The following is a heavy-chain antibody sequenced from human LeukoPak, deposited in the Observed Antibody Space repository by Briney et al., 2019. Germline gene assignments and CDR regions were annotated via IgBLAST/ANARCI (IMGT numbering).Heavy chain of an antibody. CDR2: INPSGGST. Sequence: ASVRVSCKAPGYTFTSYYMHWVRQAPGQGREWRGLINPSGGSTSYAQKFQGRVTMTRNMSTSTVYMELSSLRSEDTAVYYCATRSYYYDSSGDAFDIWGQGTIVTVSS. CDR3: ATRSYYYDSSGDAFDI. CDR1: GYTFTSYY. D-gene: IGHD3-22*01. J-gene: IGHJ3*02. V-gene: IGHV1-46*01.